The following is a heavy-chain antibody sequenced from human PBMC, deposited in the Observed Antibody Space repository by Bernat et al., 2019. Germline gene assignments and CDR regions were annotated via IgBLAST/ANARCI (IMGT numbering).Heavy chain of an antibody. Sequence: QLPLKESGPTLVKPTQTLTLTCTFSGFSLSTSRLDVGWIRQPPGKALEWLGLIYCDDDKRYNPSLKSRLTITKDTSKNQLVLTMTNMGPVDTAAYYGAHSGGVKRVAADYWGQGTLVTVSS. D-gene: IGHD3-16*01. CDR3: AHSGGVKRVAADY. CDR2: IYCDDDK. J-gene: IGHJ4*02. CDR1: GFSLSTSRLD. V-gene: IGHV2-5*02.